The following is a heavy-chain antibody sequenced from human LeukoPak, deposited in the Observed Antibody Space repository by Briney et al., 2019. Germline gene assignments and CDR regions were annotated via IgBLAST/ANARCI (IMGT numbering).Heavy chain of an antibody. CDR2: INPDGSST. D-gene: IGHD3-22*01. J-gene: IGHJ4*02. V-gene: IGHV3-74*01. Sequence: GGSLRLSCAASGLNFNDNDMDWVRQAPGKGLVWVSRINPDGSSTTYADSVKGRFTISRDNAKNTAYLQMNSLRVEDTAMYYCARSMISGSDYWGQGTLVTVSS. CDR1: GLNFNDND. CDR3: ARSMISGSDY.